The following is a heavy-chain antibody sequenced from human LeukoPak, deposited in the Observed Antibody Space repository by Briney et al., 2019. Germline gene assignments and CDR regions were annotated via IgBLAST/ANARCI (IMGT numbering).Heavy chain of an antibody. J-gene: IGHJ4*02. CDR1: GFTFSSYW. Sequence: GGSLRLSCVASGFTFSSYWMSWVGQAPGKGLEWVANIKQDGSEKYYVDSVKGRFTISRDNAKNSLYLQMNSLRGEDTAVYYCARVGSGWSLDYWGQGTLVTVSS. CDR2: IKQDGSEK. V-gene: IGHV3-7*01. CDR3: ARVGSGWSLDY. D-gene: IGHD6-19*01.